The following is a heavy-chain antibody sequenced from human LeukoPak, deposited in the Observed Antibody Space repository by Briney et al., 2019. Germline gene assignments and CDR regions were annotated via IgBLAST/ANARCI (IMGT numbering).Heavy chain of an antibody. CDR3: AKCGTAIVTHFDY. CDR2: ISGSGGST. D-gene: IGHD5-18*01. J-gene: IGHJ4*02. CDR1: GFTFSSYA. Sequence: GGSLRLSCAASGFTFSSYAMSWVRQAPGKGLEWVSAISGSGGSTYYADSVKGRFTISRDNSENTLYLQMNSLRAEDTAVYYCAKCGTAIVTHFDYWGQGTLVTASS. V-gene: IGHV3-23*01.